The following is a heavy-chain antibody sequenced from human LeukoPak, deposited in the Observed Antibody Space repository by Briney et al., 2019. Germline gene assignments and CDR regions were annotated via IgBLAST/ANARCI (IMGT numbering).Heavy chain of an antibody. Sequence: SETLSLTCTVSGGSISSSSYYWSWIRQPPGKGLEWIGYIYYSGSTNYNPSLRSRVTISVDTSKNQFSLKLSSVTAADTAVYYCASSTYYGGNSPFDYWGQGTLVTVSS. D-gene: IGHD4-23*01. CDR2: IYYSGST. V-gene: IGHV4-61*01. CDR3: ASSTYYGGNSPFDY. J-gene: IGHJ4*02. CDR1: GGSISSSSYY.